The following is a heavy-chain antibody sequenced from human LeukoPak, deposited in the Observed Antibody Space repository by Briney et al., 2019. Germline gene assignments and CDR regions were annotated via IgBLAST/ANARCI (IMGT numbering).Heavy chain of an antibody. CDR3: ARGSDYAILTGYLDY. J-gene: IGHJ4*02. Sequence: PGGSLRLSCAASGFTFSSYSMNWVRQAPGKGLEWVSYISSSSSTIYYADLVKGRFTISRDNAKNSLYLQMDSLRAEDTAVYYCARGSDYAILTGYLDYWGQGTLVTVSS. CDR2: ISSSSSTI. V-gene: IGHV3-48*04. CDR1: GFTFSSYS. D-gene: IGHD3-9*01.